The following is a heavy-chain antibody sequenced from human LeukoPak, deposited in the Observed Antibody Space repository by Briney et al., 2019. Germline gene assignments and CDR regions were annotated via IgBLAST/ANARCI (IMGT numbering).Heavy chain of an antibody. CDR1: GFTFSSYE. V-gene: IGHV3-23*01. CDR2: ISGSGGST. J-gene: IGHJ1*01. CDR3: AKVHVVVTAIEYFQH. D-gene: IGHD2-21*02. Sequence: GGSLRLSCAASGFTFSSYEMNWVRQAPGKGLEWVSYISGSGGSTYYADSVKGRFTISRDNSKNTLYLQMNSLRAEDTAVYYCAKVHVVVTAIEYFQHWGQGTLVTVSS.